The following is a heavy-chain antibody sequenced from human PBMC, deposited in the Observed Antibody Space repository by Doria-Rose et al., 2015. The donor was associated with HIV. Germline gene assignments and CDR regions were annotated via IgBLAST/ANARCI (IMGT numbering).Heavy chain of an antibody. CDR3: ARFRPSRGIYYSLDV. D-gene: IGHD3-10*01. CDR1: GGSISSYY. Sequence: QVQLQESGPGLVKPAETLSLTCTVSGGSISSYYWNWIRQPPGKGLGWIGYIYSSGSTHYNSSLKSRVTISIDTSKNQFSLKLSSVPAADTAVYYCARFRPSRGIYYSLDVWGKGTTVTVSS. J-gene: IGHJ6*03. CDR2: IYSSGST. V-gene: IGHV4-4*09.